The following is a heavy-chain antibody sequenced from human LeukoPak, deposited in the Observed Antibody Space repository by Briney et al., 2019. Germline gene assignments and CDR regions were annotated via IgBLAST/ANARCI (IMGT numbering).Heavy chain of an antibody. V-gene: IGHV4-31*03. CDR2: IYYSGSY. D-gene: IGHD5-24*01. Sequence: SQTLSLTCTVSGGSINNGGYYWGWIHQHPGKGLEWIGYIYYSGSYYYTSSLRSRVTISVDTSKNHFSLKLSSVTAADTAVYYCARNRDGYNSFDYWGQGTLVTVSS. CDR1: GGSINNGGYY. J-gene: IGHJ4*02. CDR3: ARNRDGYNSFDY.